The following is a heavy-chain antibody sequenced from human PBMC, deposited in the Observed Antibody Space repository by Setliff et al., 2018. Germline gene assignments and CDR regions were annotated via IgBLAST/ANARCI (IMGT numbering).Heavy chain of an antibody. D-gene: IGHD3-10*01. Sequence: PSETLSLTCNVSGGSVSSTSHYWGWIRQPPGKGMEWIGSVYYSGYTYYNPSLQSRVTISVDMSKNQFSMKLTSMTAADTAVYFCARHLLVQGTYHFDYWGQGSPVTVSS. CDR3: ARHLLVQGTYHFDY. CDR1: GGSVSSTSHY. J-gene: IGHJ4*02. V-gene: IGHV4-39*01. CDR2: VYYSGYT.